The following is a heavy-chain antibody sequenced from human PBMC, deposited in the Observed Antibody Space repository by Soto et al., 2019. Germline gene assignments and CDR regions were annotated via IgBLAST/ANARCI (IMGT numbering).Heavy chain of an antibody. CDR1: GGSFSGYY. Sequence: SETLSLTCAVYGGSFSGYYWSWIRQPPGKGLEWIGEINHSGSTSYNPSLKSRVTMSVDTSKNEFSLKLASVAAADTAVYYCARRVDHYDSSGDANDIWGQGTMVTVSS. D-gene: IGHD3-22*01. V-gene: IGHV4-34*01. J-gene: IGHJ3*02. CDR2: INHSGST. CDR3: ARRVDHYDSSGDANDI.